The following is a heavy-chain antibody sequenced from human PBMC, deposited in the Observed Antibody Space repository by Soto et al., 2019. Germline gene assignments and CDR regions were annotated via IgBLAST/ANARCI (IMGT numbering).Heavy chain of an antibody. CDR2: ISSNGGST. CDR3: VNDLYYDSSGYYSVTSFDY. V-gene: IGHV3-64D*06. Sequence: PAGSLRLSCSASGFTFSSYAMHGFLQAPRKGLEYVSAISSNGGSTYYADSVKGRFAISRDNSKNTLYLQMSSLRAEDTAVYYCVNDLYYDSSGYYSVTSFDYWGQGTLVTVSS. CDR1: GFTFSSYA. J-gene: IGHJ4*02. D-gene: IGHD3-22*01.